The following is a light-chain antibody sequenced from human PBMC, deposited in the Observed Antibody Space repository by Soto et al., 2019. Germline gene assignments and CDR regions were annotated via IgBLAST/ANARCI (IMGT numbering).Light chain of an antibody. J-gene: IGKJ1*01. Sequence: DIQMTQSPSSLSASVGDSVTITCRATEDISTFLAWFQQKPGKPPKSLIYAESRLQSGVPSRLSGSGSATDFTLAISRLQPEDFATYYCLQHNSYPPTCGQGTKVDIK. CDR2: AES. V-gene: IGKV1-16*01. CDR3: LQHNSYPPT. CDR1: EDISTF.